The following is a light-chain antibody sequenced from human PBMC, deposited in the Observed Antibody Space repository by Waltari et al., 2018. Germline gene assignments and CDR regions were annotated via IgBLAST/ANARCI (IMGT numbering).Light chain of an antibody. CDR3: QAWGTGILV. CDR2: VNSNGSH. CDR1: SGHSSYA. J-gene: IGLJ2*01. Sequence: HLVLTQSPSVSASLGDSVNLTCTLSSGHSSYAIAWHHQQPEKGPRFLMKVNSNGSHNKGDGVPDRFSGSSSGTERYLTISSLQSDDEAVYYCQAWGTGILVFGGGTKLTVL. V-gene: IGLV4-69*01.